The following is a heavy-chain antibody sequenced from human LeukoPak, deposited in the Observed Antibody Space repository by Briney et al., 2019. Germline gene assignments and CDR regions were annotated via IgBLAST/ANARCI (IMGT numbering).Heavy chain of an antibody. J-gene: IGHJ4*02. V-gene: IGHV4-59*01. D-gene: IGHD3-22*01. CDR3: ARRSSDYYDSSGYSGQFDY. CDR1: GGSISSYY. Sequence: SETLSLTCTVSGGSISSYYWSWIRQPPGKGLEWIGYIYYSGSTNYNPSLKSRVTISVDTSKNQFSLKLSSVTAADTAVYYCARRSSDYYDSSGYSGQFDYWGQGTLVTVSS. CDR2: IYYSGST.